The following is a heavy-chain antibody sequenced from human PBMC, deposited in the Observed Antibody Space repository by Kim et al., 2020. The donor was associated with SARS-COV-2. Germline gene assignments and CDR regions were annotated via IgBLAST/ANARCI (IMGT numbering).Heavy chain of an antibody. D-gene: IGHD2-2*01. CDR1: GFTFREFP. Sequence: GGSLRLSCISSGFTFREFPMAWVRQAPGKGLEWIGFIRSTIYGGTTEYAASVRGRFIISRDDSKNIAHLQMNSLKTEDTGVYYCVREDGSSIRCYGDDYRNYYGMDFWGQGTTVIVSS. J-gene: IGHJ6*02. V-gene: IGHV3-49*04. CDR2: IRSTIYGGTT. CDR3: VREDGSSIRCYGDDYRNYYGMDF.